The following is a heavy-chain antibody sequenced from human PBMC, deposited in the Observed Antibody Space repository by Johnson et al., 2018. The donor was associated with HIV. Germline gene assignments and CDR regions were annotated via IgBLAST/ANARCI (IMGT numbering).Heavy chain of an antibody. J-gene: IGHJ3*02. CDR2: INWNGGST. CDR3: AKIRSQYTGAFDI. D-gene: IGHD1-26*01. V-gene: IGHV3-20*04. CDR1: GLTFDDYG. Sequence: VQLVESGGGVVRPGGSLRLSCAASGLTFDDYGMSWVRQVPGKGLEWVSSINWNGGSTSYADSVKGRLTISRDNAKNSLYLQMNSLRVEDTALYYCAKIRSQYTGAFDIWGQGTMVTVSS.